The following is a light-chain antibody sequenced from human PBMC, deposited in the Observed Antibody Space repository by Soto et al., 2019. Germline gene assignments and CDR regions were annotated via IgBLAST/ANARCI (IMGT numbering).Light chain of an antibody. CDR3: QSYDTSLSGPVV. CDR2: GNT. V-gene: IGLV1-40*01. CDR1: SSNIGAGCD. Sequence: QSVLTQPPSVSGAPGQRVTMSCTGSSSNIGAGCDVHWYQHLPGTAPKLLIYGNTNRPSGVPDRFSGSKSGTSASLAITGVEAEDEADYYCQSYDTSLSGPVVFGGGTKLTVL. J-gene: IGLJ2*01.